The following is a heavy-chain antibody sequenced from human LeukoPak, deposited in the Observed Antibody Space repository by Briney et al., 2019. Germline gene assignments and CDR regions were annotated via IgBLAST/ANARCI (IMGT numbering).Heavy chain of an antibody. CDR3: ARGPPDWGYDY. D-gene: IGHD7-27*01. Sequence: ASVKVSCKASGYTFTSYDFNWVRQATGQRPEWMGWMSPNSGDTDYAQKFQDRVTMTRNTSISTAYMELSSLRSDDTAVYYCARGPPDWGYDYWGPGTLVTVSS. V-gene: IGHV1-8*01. CDR2: MSPNSGDT. J-gene: IGHJ4*02. CDR1: GYTFTSYD.